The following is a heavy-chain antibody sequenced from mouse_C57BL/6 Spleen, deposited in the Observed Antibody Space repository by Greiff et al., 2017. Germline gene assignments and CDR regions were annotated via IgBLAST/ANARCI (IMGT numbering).Heavy chain of an antibody. J-gene: IGHJ2*01. D-gene: IGHD4-1*01. CDR3: TSWDSYFDY. Sequence: VQLQQSGAELVRPGASVTLSCKASGYTFTDYEMHWVKQTPVHGLEWIGAIDPETGGTAYNQKFTGKAILTADKSSSTAYMELRSLTSEDSAVYYCTSWDSYFDYWGQGTTLTVSS. CDR1: GYTFTDYE. V-gene: IGHV1-15*01. CDR2: IDPETGGT.